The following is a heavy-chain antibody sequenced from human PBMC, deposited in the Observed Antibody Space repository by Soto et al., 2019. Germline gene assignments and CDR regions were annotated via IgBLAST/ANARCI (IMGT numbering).Heavy chain of an antibody. CDR1: EFTFDKYY. CDR2: IKPDGSEQ. J-gene: IGHJ6*02. V-gene: IGHV3-7*01. D-gene: IGHD1-20*01. Sequence: GGSLRLSCAASEFTFDKYYMTWVRQAPGKGPEWVANIKPDGSEQYYVDSVKGRFTISRDNANNSLYLQMNSLRAEDTAVYFCARGNWNYYYGFDVWGQGTTVTASS. CDR3: ARGNWNYYYGFDV.